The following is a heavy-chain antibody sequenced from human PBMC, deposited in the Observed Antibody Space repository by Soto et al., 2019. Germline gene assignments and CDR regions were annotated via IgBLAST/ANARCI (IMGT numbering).Heavy chain of an antibody. CDR3: ARDPPDYDFWSGSYNWFDP. J-gene: IGHJ5*02. D-gene: IGHD3-3*01. V-gene: IGHV1-18*01. CDR1: GYTFTSYG. Sequence: ASVKVSFKASGYTFTSYGISWVRQAPGQGLEWMGWISAYNGNTNYAQKHQGRVTMTTETSTSTAYMELRSLRSDDTAVYYCARDPPDYDFWSGSYNWFDPWGQGTLVTVSS. CDR2: ISAYNGNT.